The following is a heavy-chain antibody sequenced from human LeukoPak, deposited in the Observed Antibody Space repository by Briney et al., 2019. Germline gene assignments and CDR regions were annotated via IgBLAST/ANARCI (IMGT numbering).Heavy chain of an antibody. CDR1: GFTFDDYA. V-gene: IGHV3-9*01. CDR2: ISWNSGSI. J-gene: IGHJ4*02. Sequence: GRSLRLSCAASGFTFDDYAMHWVRQVPGKGLEWVSGISWNSGSIGYADSVKGRFTISRGNAKNSLYLQMNSLRAEDTALYYCAKEDGYSGYDRPFDYWGQGTLVTVSS. D-gene: IGHD5-12*01. CDR3: AKEDGYSGYDRPFDY.